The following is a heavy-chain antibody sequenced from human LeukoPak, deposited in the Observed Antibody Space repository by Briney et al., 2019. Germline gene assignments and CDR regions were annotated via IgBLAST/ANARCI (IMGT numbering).Heavy chain of an antibody. V-gene: IGHV3-48*02. J-gene: IGHJ4*02. CDR3: ARAAYSSGPDY. D-gene: IGHD6-25*01. CDR2: LGPSSNAI. CDR1: GFTFSGYS. Sequence: GGSLRLSCAASGFTFSGYSMNWVRQAPGKGLRWVSYLGPSSNAIHYADSVKGRFTISRDNAKNSLYLQMNRLRDEDTAVYYCARAAYSSGPDYWGQGTLVTVSS.